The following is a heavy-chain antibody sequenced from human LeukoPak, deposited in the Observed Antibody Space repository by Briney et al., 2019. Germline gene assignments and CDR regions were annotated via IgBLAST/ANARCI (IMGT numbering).Heavy chain of an antibody. CDR1: GGSISSYY. CDR3: ASVYSSRTYWFDP. J-gene: IGHJ5*02. V-gene: IGHV4-59*01. D-gene: IGHD6-13*01. CDR2: IYYSGST. Sequence: PSETLSLTCTGSGGSISSYYWSWIRQPPGKGLEWIGYIYYSGSTNYNPSLKSRVTISVDTSKNQLSLKLSSVTAADTAVYYCASVYSSRTYWFDPWGQGTLVTVSS.